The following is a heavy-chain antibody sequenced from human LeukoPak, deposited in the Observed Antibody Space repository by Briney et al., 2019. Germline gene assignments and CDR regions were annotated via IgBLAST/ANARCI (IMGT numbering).Heavy chain of an antibody. D-gene: IGHD2-2*02. CDR1: GYTFTSYY. V-gene: IGHV1-2*06. CDR3: ARDQYCSSTSCYRGDDWFDP. CDR2: INPNSGGT. Sequence: ASVKVSCKASGYTFTSYYMHWVRQAPGQGLEWMGRINPNSGGTNYAQKFQGRVTMTRDTSISTAYMELSRLRSDDTAVYYCARDQYCSSTSCYRGDDWFDPWGQGTLVTVSS. J-gene: IGHJ5*02.